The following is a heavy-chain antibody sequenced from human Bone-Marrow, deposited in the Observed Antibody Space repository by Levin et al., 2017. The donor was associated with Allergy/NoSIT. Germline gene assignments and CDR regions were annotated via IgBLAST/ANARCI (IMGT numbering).Heavy chain of an antibody. Sequence: ESGPTLVKPTETLTLTCTFSGFSLIDPGMCVSWIRQPPGKALEWLARIDWDDDKYYDISLKTRLSISKDTSKNEVVLTMTDMDPLDTATYFCARIRARKCSQGDFDFWGQGTLVTVSS. D-gene: IGHD3-10*02. CDR2: IDWDDDK. CDR3: ARIRARKCSQGDFDF. CDR1: GFSLIDPGMC. J-gene: IGHJ4*02. V-gene: IGHV2-70*11.